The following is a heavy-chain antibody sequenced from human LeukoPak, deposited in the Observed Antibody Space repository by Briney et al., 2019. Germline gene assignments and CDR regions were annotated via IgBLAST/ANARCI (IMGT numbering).Heavy chain of an antibody. D-gene: IGHD2-21*02. V-gene: IGHV5-51*01. CDR1: GYIFPNYW. CDR2: IHPGDSDT. J-gene: IGHJ2*01. Sequence: GESLKISCEASGYIFPNYWIGWVRQVPGKGLDWMGLIHPGDSDTRYSPSFQGQVTISVGKSITTAYLQWSSLQASDTAIYFCARVVVVTSTHWYFDLWGRGSLVTVFS. CDR3: ARVVVVTSTHWYFDL.